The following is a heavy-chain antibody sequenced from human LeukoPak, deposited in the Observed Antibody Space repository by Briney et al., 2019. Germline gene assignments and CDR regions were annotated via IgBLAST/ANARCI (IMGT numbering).Heavy chain of an antibody. V-gene: IGHV4-59*01. CDR1: LGSISSYY. CDR3: ARRVTGSWYFDV. J-gene: IGHJ2*01. D-gene: IGHD3-10*01. CDR2: IYDSVNT. Sequence: PSETLSLTRTLPLGSISSYYWSWIRQPPRAGLEWIGYIYDSVNTNYNPSHKSRVTISVDTSKNQFSLILSYVTAADTPVYYCARRVTGSWYFDVWGRGTLVTVS.